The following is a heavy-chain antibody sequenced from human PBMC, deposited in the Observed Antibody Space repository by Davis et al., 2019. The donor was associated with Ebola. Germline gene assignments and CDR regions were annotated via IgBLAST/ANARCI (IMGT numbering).Heavy chain of an antibody. V-gene: IGHV3-30*19. CDR3: ARNDFTMVRGRLGHYYYYYGMDV. J-gene: IGHJ6*02. CDR1: GFTFSTYG. Sequence: GESLKISCAASGFTFSTYGVHWVRQAPGKGLEWVAVISYDGSKKYYADSVKGRITISRDNSKNTLYLQVNSLRVEDTALYYCARNDFTMVRGRLGHYYYYYGMDVWGQGTTVTVSS. D-gene: IGHD3-10*01. CDR2: ISYDGSKK.